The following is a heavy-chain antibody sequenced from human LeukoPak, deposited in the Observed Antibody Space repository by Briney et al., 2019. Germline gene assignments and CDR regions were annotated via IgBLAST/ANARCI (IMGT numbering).Heavy chain of an antibody. CDR2: VYFSVST. D-gene: IGHD3-22*01. Sequence: SETLSLTCAVSGGSVSSAYWSWVRQPPGKGVWWIGYVYFSVSTNYNPSLTSRVTISADTSKNHFSLKLTSVTAADTAVYYCAYSLGYYDEWFQNWGQGTLVTVPS. CDR1: GGSVSSAY. CDR3: AYSLGYYDEWFQN. V-gene: IGHV4-59*02. J-gene: IGHJ1*01.